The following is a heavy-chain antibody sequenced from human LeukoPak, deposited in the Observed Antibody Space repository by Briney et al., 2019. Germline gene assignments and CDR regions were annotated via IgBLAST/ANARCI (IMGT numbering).Heavy chain of an antibody. J-gene: IGHJ5*02. D-gene: IGHD5-18*01. V-gene: IGHV4-59*08. CDR1: GGSISSYY. CDR2: IYYSGST. CDR3: ARHGGPGYSYGDP. Sequence: PSETLSLTCTVSGGSISSYYWSWIRQPPGKGLEWIGYIYYSGSTNYNPSLKSRVTISVDTSKNQFSLKLSSVTAADTAVYYCARHGGPGYSYGDPWGQGTLVTVSS.